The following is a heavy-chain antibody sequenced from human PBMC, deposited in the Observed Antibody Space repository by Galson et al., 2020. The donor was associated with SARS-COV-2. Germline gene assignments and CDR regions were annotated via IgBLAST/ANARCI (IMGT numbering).Heavy chain of an antibody. V-gene: IGHV3-74*01. CDR2: INSDGSST. Sequence: GESLKISCAASGFTFSSYWMHWVRQAPGKGLVWVSRINSDGSSTSYADSVKGRFTISRDNAKNTLYLQMNSLRAEDTAVYYCARGRMDCSGGSCFFTYYYYYMDVWGKGTTVTVSS. CDR1: GFTFSSYW. CDR3: ARGRMDCSGGSCFFTYYYYYMDV. D-gene: IGHD2-15*01. J-gene: IGHJ6*03.